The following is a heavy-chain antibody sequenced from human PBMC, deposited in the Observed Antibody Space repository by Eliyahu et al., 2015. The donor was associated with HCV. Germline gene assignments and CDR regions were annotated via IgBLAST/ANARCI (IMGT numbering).Heavy chain of an antibody. CDR2: IYYSGST. CDR3: AINLKKGYDFWSGTEAFDI. V-gene: IGHV4-31*03. CDR1: GGSIXSGGYY. D-gene: IGHD3-3*01. J-gene: IGHJ3*02. Sequence: QVQLQESGPGLVKPSQTLSLTCTVSGGSIXSGGYYWSWIRQHPGKGLEWIGYIYYSGSTYYNPSLKSRVTISVDTSKNQFSLKLSSVTAADTAVYYCAINLKKGYDFWSGTEAFDIWGQGTMVTVSS.